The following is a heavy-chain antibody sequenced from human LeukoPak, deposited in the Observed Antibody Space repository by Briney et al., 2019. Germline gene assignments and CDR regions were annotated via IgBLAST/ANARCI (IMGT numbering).Heavy chain of an antibody. D-gene: IGHD2-2*02. Sequence: SETLSLTCTVSGGSISSNSFCWGWIRQPPGKGLEWIGSIYYSGSTYYNPSLKSRVTISVDTSKNQFSLKLSSVTAADTAVYYCARETDCSSTSCYTNAFDIWGQGTMVTVSS. J-gene: IGHJ3*02. CDR2: IYYSGST. CDR3: ARETDCSSTSCYTNAFDI. CDR1: GGSISSNSFC. V-gene: IGHV4-39*02.